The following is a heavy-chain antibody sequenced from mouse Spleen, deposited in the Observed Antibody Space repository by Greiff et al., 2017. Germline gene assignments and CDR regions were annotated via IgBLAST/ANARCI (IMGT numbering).Heavy chain of an antibody. J-gene: IGHJ4*01. CDR3: AKGGYYYDGSYYYAMDY. CDR2: IWGGGST. Sequence: VQGVESGPGLVAPSQSLSITCTVSGFSLTSYGVDWVRQPPGKGPEWLGVIWGGGSTNYNSALMSRLSISKDNSKSQVFLKMNSLQTDDTAMYYCAKGGYYYDGSYYYAMDYWGQGTSVTVSS. D-gene: IGHD1-1*01. V-gene: IGHV2-9*01. CDR1: GFSLTSYG.